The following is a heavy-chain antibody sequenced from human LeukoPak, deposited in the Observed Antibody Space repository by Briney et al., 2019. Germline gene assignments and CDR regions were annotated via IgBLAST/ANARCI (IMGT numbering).Heavy chain of an antibody. D-gene: IGHD5-18*01. CDR1: GYTFSSYG. J-gene: IGHJ4*02. CDR3: ARAGAYIYGFDY. CDR2: ISAYNGNT. V-gene: IGHV1-18*01. Sequence: VASVKVSCKASGYTFSSYGISWVRQAPGQGLEWMGWISAYNGNTNYAQNFQGRVTMTTDTSTSTAYMELRGLRSDDTAVYYCARAGAYIYGFDYWGQGTLVTVSS.